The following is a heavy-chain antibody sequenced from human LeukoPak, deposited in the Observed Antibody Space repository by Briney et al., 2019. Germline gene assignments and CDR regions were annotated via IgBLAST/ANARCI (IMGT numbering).Heavy chain of an antibody. CDR3: ARGGYGAHMG. J-gene: IGHJ4*02. D-gene: IGHD4-17*01. V-gene: IGHV3-74*01. Sequence: GGSLRLSCAASGFSFSSFWVHWVRQVPGKGLLWVSGINSDGRTTGYADSVKGRFTISRDNAKNTVDLQMNSLRAEDTAVYYCARGGYGAHMGWGQGTLVTVSS. CDR2: INSDGRTT. CDR1: GFSFSSFW.